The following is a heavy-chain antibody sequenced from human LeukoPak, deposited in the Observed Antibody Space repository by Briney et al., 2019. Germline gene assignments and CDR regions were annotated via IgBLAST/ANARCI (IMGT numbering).Heavy chain of an antibody. CDR1: GGSISSYY. CDR2: IYYSGST. D-gene: IGHD6-13*01. Sequence: SETLSLTCTVSGGSISSYYWSWIRQPPGKGLEWIGYIYYSGSTNYNPSLKSQVTISVDTSKNQFSLKLSSVTAADTAVYYCARSSSWSGFQHWGQGTLVTVSS. V-gene: IGHV4-59*01. CDR3: ARSSSWSGFQH. J-gene: IGHJ1*01.